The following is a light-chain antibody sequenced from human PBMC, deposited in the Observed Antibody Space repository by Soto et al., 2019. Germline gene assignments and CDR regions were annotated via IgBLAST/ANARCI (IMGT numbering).Light chain of an antibody. Sequence: QSVLTQTPSVSGAPGQRVTISCTGSSSNIGAGYDVHWYQQLPGTAPKLLIYGNSNRPSGVPDRFSGSKSGTSASLAITGLEAEDEADYYCQSYDSSPHLVFGGGTQLTVL. CDR3: QSYDSSPHLV. CDR2: GNS. CDR1: SSNIGAGYD. J-gene: IGLJ2*01. V-gene: IGLV1-40*01.